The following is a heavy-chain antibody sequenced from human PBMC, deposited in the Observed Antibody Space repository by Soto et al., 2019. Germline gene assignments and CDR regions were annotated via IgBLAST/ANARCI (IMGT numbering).Heavy chain of an antibody. CDR2: ISQSGNT. CDR3: ARAPKVSGSSQTRPDF. CDR1: SGSFSGYY. J-gene: IGHJ4*02. Sequence: SETLSLTCSIYSGSFSGYYWSWIRQPPGKGLEWIGEISQSGNTNYSPSLKSRVSISIDTSKKQFSLNLASVSAADTAVYYCARAPKVSGSSQTRPDFWGQGTMVTVSS. V-gene: IGHV4-34*01. D-gene: IGHD6-6*01.